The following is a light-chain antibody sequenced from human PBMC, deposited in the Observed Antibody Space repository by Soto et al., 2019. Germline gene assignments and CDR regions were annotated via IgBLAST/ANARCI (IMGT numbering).Light chain of an antibody. V-gene: IGLV2-11*01. J-gene: IGLJ3*02. Sequence: QSALTQPRSVSGSPGQSVTISCTGTRSDVGGYDYVSWYQQHPTKAPKLMIYDVNKRPSGVPDRFSGSKSGNTASLTISGLQAEDEADYYCCSFAGGRTWVFGGGTQLTVL. CDR2: DVN. CDR1: RSDVGGYDY. CDR3: CSFAGGRTWV.